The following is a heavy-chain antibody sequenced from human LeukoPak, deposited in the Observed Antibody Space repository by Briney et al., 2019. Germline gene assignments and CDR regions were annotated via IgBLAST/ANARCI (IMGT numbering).Heavy chain of an antibody. J-gene: IGHJ4*02. D-gene: IGHD4-23*01. Sequence: ASVKVSCKVSGYTLTELSMHWVRRAPGKGLEWMGGFDPEDGKTIYAQKFQGRVTMAEDTSTDTAYMELSSLRSEDTAVYYCARDGHGGNSDYFDYWGQGTLVTVSS. CDR1: GYTLTELS. V-gene: IGHV1-24*01. CDR2: FDPEDGKT. CDR3: ARDGHGGNSDYFDY.